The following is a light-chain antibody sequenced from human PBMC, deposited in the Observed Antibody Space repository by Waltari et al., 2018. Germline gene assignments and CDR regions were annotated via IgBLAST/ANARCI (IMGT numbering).Light chain of an antibody. CDR3: SSLASSSTWV. CDR2: DVS. Sequence: QSALTQPASVSGSPGQSITISCTVTTSDLGGYNYVSWYQQHPGKAPKLMIYDVSSRPSGVSNRFAASQSGNTASLTLSGLQAEDEADYYCSSLASSSTWVFGAGPKLPVL. J-gene: IGLJ3*02. V-gene: IGLV2-14*01. CDR1: TSDLGGYNY.